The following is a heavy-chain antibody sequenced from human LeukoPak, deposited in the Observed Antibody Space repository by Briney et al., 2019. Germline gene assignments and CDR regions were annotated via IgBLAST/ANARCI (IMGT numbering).Heavy chain of an antibody. CDR3: AKDTPYYYDSSGYYES. CDR1: GLTFRSYA. CDR2: ISDSGGST. J-gene: IGHJ5*02. Sequence: GGSLRLSCAASGLTFRSYAMSWVRQAPGKGLEWVSGISDSGGSTYYADSVKGRFTISRDNSKNTLYLQMNSLRAEDTAVYYCAKDTPYYYDSSGYYESWGQGTLVTVS. V-gene: IGHV3-23*01. D-gene: IGHD3-22*01.